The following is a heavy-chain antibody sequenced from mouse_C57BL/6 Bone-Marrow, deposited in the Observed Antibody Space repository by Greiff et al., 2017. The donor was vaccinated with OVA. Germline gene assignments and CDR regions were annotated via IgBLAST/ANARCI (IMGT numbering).Heavy chain of an antibody. CDR2: IYPGSGST. D-gene: IGHD1-1*01. CDR3: AREGVRPGSSYAMDY. Sequence: QVQLQQPGAELVKPGASVKMSCKASGYTFTSYWITWVKQRPGQGLEWIGDIYPGSGSTNYNEKFKSKATLTVDTSSSTAYMQLSSLTSEDSAVYDCAREGVRPGSSYAMDYWGQGTSVTVSS. CDR1: GYTFTSYW. J-gene: IGHJ4*01. V-gene: IGHV1-55*01.